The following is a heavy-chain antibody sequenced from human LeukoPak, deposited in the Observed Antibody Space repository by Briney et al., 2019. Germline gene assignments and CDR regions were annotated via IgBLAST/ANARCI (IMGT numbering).Heavy chain of an antibody. Sequence: GGSLRLSCAASGFTFSSYAMSWVRQAPGRGLEWVSGITWNSGSRGYADSVKGRFTISRDNAKNSLYLQMNSLRAEDTALYYCAKDRAYSSSHFDYWGQGTLVTVSS. D-gene: IGHD6-13*01. V-gene: IGHV3-9*01. J-gene: IGHJ4*02. CDR3: AKDRAYSSSHFDY. CDR1: GFTFSSYA. CDR2: ITWNSGSR.